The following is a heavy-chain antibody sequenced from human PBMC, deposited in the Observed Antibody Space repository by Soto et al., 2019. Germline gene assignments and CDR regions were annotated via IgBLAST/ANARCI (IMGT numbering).Heavy chain of an antibody. CDR3: ATIAGWYYYGSGSPLYYMDV. D-gene: IGHD3-10*01. J-gene: IGHJ6*03. CDR1: GGTFSSYT. V-gene: IGHV1-69*02. CDR2: IIPILGIA. Sequence: SVKVSCRASGGTFSSYTISCVRQAPGQGLEWMGRIIPILGIANYAQKFQGRVTITADKSTSTAYMELSSLRSEDTAVYYCATIAGWYYYGSGSPLYYMDVWGKGTTVTVSS.